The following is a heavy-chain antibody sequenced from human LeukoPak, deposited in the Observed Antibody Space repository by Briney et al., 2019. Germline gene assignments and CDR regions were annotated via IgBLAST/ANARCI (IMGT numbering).Heavy chain of an antibody. Sequence: SETLSLTCTVSGGSISSYYWSWIRQPPGKGLEWIGYIYYSGSTYYNPSLKSRVTISVDTSKNQFSLKLSSVTAADTAVYYCARGVAAAGGDWFDPWGQGTLVTVSS. J-gene: IGHJ5*02. CDR1: GGSISSYY. CDR3: ARGVAAAGGDWFDP. D-gene: IGHD6-13*01. CDR2: IYYSGST. V-gene: IGHV4-59*06.